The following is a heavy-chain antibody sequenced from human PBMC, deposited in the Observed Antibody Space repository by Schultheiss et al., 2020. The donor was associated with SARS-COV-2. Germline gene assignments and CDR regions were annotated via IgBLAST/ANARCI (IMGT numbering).Heavy chain of an antibody. V-gene: IGHV4-34*01. D-gene: IGHD3-16*01. J-gene: IGHJ5*02. CDR1: VGSFSGYY. CDR3: ARELGWVDP. Sequence: SETLSLTCAVYVGSFSGYYWSWIRQPPGRGLEWIGYIYYSGSTYYNPSLKSRVTISIDTSKNQFSLKLTSVTAADTAIYYCARELGWVDPWGQGTLVTVSS. CDR2: IYYSGST.